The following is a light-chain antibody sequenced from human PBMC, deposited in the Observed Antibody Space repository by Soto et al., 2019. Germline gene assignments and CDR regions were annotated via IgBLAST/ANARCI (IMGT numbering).Light chain of an antibody. CDR1: QSVSSSY. J-gene: IGKJ2*01. Sequence: EIVLTQSPGTLSLSPGERATLSCRASQSVSSSYLAWDQQKPGQAPRLLIYGASSRATGIPDRFSGSGSGTDFTLTISRLEPEDFAVYYCQQYGSSSYTFGQGTKLGIK. CDR3: QQYGSSSYT. V-gene: IGKV3-20*01. CDR2: GAS.